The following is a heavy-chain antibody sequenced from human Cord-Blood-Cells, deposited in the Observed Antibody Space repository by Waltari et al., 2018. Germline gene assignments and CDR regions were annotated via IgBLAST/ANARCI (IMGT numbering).Heavy chain of an antibody. CDR2: IYYSGST. J-gene: IGHJ3*02. CDR1: GASVSSGSYS. CDR3: AREEYNWNYSDAFDI. Sequence: QVQLQESGPGLVKPSETLSLTCNVSGASVSSGSYSWSWIPPPPGKGLEWIGYIYYSGSTNYNPSLKSRVTISVDTSKNQFSLKLSSVTAADTAVYYCAREEYNWNYSDAFDIWGQGTMVTVSS. V-gene: IGHV4-61*01. D-gene: IGHD1-7*01.